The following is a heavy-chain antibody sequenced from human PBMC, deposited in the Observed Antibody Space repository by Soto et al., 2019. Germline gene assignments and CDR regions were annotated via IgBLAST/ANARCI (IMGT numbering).Heavy chain of an antibody. CDR2: INPSDGFT. V-gene: IGHV1-46*01. CDR3: ARGDRSGWYRDY. Sequence: QVQLVQSGAEVKKPGASVKLSCKASASYIHWVRQAPGQGLEWMGIINPSDGFTSYAQKFQDRVTMTRDTSTSTVYMELSSLRSEDTAVYYCARGDRSGWYRDYWGQGSLVTVSS. D-gene: IGHD6-19*01. CDR1: ASY. J-gene: IGHJ4*02.